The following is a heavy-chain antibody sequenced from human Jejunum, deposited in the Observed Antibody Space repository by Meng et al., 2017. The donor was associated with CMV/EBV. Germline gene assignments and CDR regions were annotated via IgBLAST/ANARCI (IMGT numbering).Heavy chain of an antibody. CDR3: ARLPVAGASFPNWFDT. CDR1: GSISGLLYY. D-gene: IGHD1-26*01. J-gene: IGHJ5*02. Sequence: GSISGLLYYWSWIRKQPGQSLEWIGYMYNSGSLYYNPSLKSRVTISGGTSKNQFSLRLSSVTAADTAVYYCARLPVAGASFPNWFDTWGQGTLVTSPQ. V-gene: IGHV4-31*02. CDR2: MYNSGSL.